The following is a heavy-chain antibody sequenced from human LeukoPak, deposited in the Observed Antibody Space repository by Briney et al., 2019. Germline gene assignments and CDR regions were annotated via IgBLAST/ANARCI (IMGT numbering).Heavy chain of an antibody. CDR2: ISSSGLTI. Sequence: PGGSLRLSCAASGFTFSDYYMSWIRQAPGKGLEWVSYISSSGLTIYYADSVKGRFTISRDNAKNSLYLQMNSLRAEDTAVYYCARASSSGWYAVNYWGQGTLVTVSS. CDR3: ARASSSGWYAVNY. CDR1: GFTFSDYY. D-gene: IGHD6-19*01. V-gene: IGHV3-11*01. J-gene: IGHJ4*02.